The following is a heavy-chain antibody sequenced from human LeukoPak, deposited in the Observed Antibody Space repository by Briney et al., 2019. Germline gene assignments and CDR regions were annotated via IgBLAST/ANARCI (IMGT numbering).Heavy chain of an antibody. J-gene: IGHJ4*02. Sequence: PSETLSLTCTVSGGSISSSSYYWGWIRQPPGKGLEWIGTIYYSGSTYYNLSLKSRATISVDTSKNQFSLKLSSVTAADTAVYYCARNVQGLTVTPDHWGQGTLVTVSS. V-gene: IGHV4-39*01. CDR2: IYYSGST. D-gene: IGHD4-17*01. CDR1: GGSISSSSYY. CDR3: ARNVQGLTVTPDH.